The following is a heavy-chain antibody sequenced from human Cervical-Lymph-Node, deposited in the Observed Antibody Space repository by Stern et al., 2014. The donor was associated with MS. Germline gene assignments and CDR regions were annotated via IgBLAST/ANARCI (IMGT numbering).Heavy chain of an antibody. CDR1: GYSFTANW. J-gene: IGHJ4*02. V-gene: IGHV5-51*01. Sequence: EVQLVESGAEVKKPGESLKISCKGSGYSFTANWIAWVRQMPGQGLEWMGILYPGDSDTRYSPSFQGQVTISADKSISTAYLQWSSLKASDTAMYYCARDYGDYAFDYWGQGTLVTVSS. D-gene: IGHD4-17*01. CDR3: ARDYGDYAFDY. CDR2: LYPGDSDT.